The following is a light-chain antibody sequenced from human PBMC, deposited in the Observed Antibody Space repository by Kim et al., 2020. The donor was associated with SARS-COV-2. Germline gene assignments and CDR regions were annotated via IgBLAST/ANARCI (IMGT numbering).Light chain of an antibody. J-gene: IGKJ1*01. CDR2: DAA. V-gene: IGKV3-11*01. CDR1: QSVSSY. CDR3: QQRSNWPT. Sequence: GERAPPPRRASQSVSSYLAWYQQKPGQAPRLLIYDAANRATGIPARFSGSGSGTDFTLTISSLEPEDFAVYYCQQRSNWPTFGQGTKVEIK.